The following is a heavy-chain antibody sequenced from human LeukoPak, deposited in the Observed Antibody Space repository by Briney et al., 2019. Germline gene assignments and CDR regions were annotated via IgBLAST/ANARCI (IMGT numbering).Heavy chain of an antibody. J-gene: IGHJ6*02. CDR3: ATTSRRGYSYGYYYYYGMDV. V-gene: IGHV4-39*01. CDR1: GGSISSSSYY. Sequence: SETLSLTCTVFGGSISSSSYYWGWIRQPPGKGLEWIGGIYYSGSTYYNPSLKSRVTISVDTSKNQFSLKLSSVTAADTAVYYCATTSRRGYSYGYYYYYGMDVWGQGTTVTVSS. D-gene: IGHD5-18*01. CDR2: IYYSGST.